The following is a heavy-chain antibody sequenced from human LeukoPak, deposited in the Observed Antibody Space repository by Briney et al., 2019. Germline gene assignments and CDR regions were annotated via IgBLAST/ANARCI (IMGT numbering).Heavy chain of an antibody. J-gene: IGHJ4*02. CDR3: ARGFRGWYAEGFDY. Sequence: GGSLRLSCAASGFSFSSYWMSWVRQAPGKGLEWVANTKQDGSEKYYVDSVKGRSTISRDNAKNSLYLQMNTLRAEDTAVYYCARGFRGWYAEGFDYWGQGTLVTVSS. CDR1: GFSFSSYW. CDR2: TKQDGSEK. V-gene: IGHV3-7*01. D-gene: IGHD6-19*01.